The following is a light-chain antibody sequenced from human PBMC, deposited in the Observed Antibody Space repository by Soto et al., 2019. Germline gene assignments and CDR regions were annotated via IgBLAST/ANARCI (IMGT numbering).Light chain of an antibody. Sequence: QAVVTQPPSAFGTPGQRVTISCSGSSSNIGSNTVNWYQQLPGTAPKLLIYSNNQRPSGVPDRFSGSKSGTSASLAISGLQSEDEADYYCAAWDDSLNGVVFGGGTQLTVL. CDR3: AAWDDSLNGVV. J-gene: IGLJ2*01. V-gene: IGLV1-44*01. CDR1: SSNIGSNT. CDR2: SNN.